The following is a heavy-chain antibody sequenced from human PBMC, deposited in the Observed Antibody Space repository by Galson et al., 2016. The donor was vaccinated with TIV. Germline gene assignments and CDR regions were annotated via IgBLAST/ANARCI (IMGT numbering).Heavy chain of an antibody. Sequence: SLRLSCAGFGFTFIHYSVNWVRQAPGKGLEWVASISNSGSFLYYADSVKGRFTISKDNSKNSLNLQMNSLRVEDTAVYYCARVKGDGEYSYGAFEFWGQGTQVTVSS. D-gene: IGHD5-18*01. CDR2: ISNSGSFL. CDR3: ARVKGDGEYSYGAFEF. J-gene: IGHJ4*02. V-gene: IGHV3-21*01. CDR1: GFTFIHYS.